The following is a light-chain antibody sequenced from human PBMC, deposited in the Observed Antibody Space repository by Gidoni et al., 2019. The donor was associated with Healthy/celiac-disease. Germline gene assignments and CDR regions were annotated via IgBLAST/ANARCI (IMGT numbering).Light chain of an antibody. Sequence: SYELTQPPSVSVPPGQPASITCSGDKLGDKYACWYQQKPGQSPVLVIYQDSTRPSGIPERFSGSNSGTTATLTISGTQALDEADYYCQAWDSSTENVVFGGGPKLTVL. CDR1: KLGDKY. CDR2: QDS. CDR3: QAWDSSTENVV. J-gene: IGLJ2*01. V-gene: IGLV3-1*01.